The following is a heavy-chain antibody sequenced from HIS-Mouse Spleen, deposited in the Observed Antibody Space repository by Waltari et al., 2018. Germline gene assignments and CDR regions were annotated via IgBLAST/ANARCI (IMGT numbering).Heavy chain of an antibody. J-gene: IGHJ3*02. D-gene: IGHD2-2*01. CDR3: ARKDIVVVPAAMGGAFDI. V-gene: IGHV3-11*01. Sequence: QVQLVESGGGLVKPGGSLRLSCAASGFTFSDYYMSWTSQAPGKGLEWVSYISSSGSTIYYADSVKGRFTISRDNAKNSLYLQMNSLRAEDTAVYYCARKDIVVVPAAMGGAFDIWGQGTMVTVSS. CDR1: GFTFSDYY. CDR2: ISSSGSTI.